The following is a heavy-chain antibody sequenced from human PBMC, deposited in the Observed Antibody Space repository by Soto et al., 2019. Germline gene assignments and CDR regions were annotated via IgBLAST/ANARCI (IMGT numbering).Heavy chain of an antibody. J-gene: IGHJ4*02. V-gene: IGHV3-7*01. CDR1: GFTFSSDW. Sequence: EVQLVESGGGLVQPGGSLRLSCAASGFTFSSDWMSWVRQAPGKGLEWVANIKQDGSEKYYVDSVKGRFTISRDNAKNSLYLQMNSLRAEDTAVYYCARGRYFDWLPYFDYWGQGTLVTVSS. CDR3: ARGRYFDWLPYFDY. D-gene: IGHD3-9*01. CDR2: IKQDGSEK.